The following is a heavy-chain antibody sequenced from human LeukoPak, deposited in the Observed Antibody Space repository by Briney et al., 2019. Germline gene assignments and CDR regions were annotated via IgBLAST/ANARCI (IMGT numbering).Heavy chain of an antibody. D-gene: IGHD2-8*01. CDR2: IISSSSYI. CDR1: GFTFSSYS. Sequence: GGSLRLSCAASGFTFSSYSMNWVRQAPGKGLQWVSSIISSSSYIYYADSVKGRLTISRDNAKNSLYLQMNSLRAEDTAVYYCARGYCTNGVCFAFDYWGQGTLVTVSS. CDR3: ARGYCTNGVCFAFDY. V-gene: IGHV3-21*01. J-gene: IGHJ4*02.